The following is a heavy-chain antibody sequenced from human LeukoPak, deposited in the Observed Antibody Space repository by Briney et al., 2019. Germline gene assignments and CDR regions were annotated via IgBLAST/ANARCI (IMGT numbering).Heavy chain of an antibody. CDR3: ARRYDYGGNDAFDI. V-gene: IGHV1-2*02. J-gene: IGHJ3*02. Sequence: VASVKVSCKASGYTFTDYYMHWVRQAPGQGRAWMGWINPNSGGTNYAQKFQGRVTMTRDTSISTAYMELSRLRSDDTAVYYCARRYDYGGNDAFDIWGQGTMVTVSS. CDR2: INPNSGGT. D-gene: IGHD5-12*01. CDR1: GYTFTDYY.